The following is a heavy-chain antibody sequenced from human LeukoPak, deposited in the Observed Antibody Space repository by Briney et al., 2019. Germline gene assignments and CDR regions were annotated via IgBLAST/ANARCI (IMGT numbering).Heavy chain of an antibody. CDR2: ISGSGGST. D-gene: IGHD6-19*01. CDR3: AKPFSGALSGWYVY. J-gene: IGHJ4*02. V-gene: IGHV3-23*01. Sequence: GGSLRLSCAASGFTFSSYAMSWVRQAPGKGMEWVSAISGSGGSTYYAASVKGRFHISRDNSKNTLYLQMISLRAEDTAVYYCAKPFSGALSGWYVYWVQGTLVTVSS. CDR1: GFTFSSYA.